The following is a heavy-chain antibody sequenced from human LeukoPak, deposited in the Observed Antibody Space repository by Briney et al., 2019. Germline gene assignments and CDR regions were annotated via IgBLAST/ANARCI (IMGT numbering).Heavy chain of an antibody. Sequence: GGSLRLSCSASGFTFSTYWMSWVRQAPGKGLEWVANMRRDGNEIYYLDSVKGRFTISRDNSKNTLYLQMNSLRAEDTAVYYCAGQPKVGGLDYWGQGTLVTVSS. CDR1: GFTFSTYW. D-gene: IGHD1-26*01. CDR3: AGQPKVGGLDY. J-gene: IGHJ4*02. CDR2: MRRDGNEI. V-gene: IGHV3-7*03.